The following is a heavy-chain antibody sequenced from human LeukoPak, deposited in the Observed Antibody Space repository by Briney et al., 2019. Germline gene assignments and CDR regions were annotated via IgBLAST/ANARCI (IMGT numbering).Heavy chain of an antibody. D-gene: IGHD6-19*01. V-gene: IGHV7-4-1*02. J-gene: IGHJ4*02. Sequence: ASVKVSCKASGYTFTNYAMNWVRQAPGQGLEWMGWINTVTGNPTYAQGFTGRLVFSLDTSVSTAYLQISSLEAEDTAMYYCARGGQWPDYWGQGTLVTVSS. CDR3: ARGGQWPDY. CDR1: GYTFTNYA. CDR2: INTVTGNP.